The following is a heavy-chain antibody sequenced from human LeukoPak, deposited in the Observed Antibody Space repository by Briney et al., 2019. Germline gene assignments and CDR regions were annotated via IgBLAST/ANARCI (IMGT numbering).Heavy chain of an antibody. V-gene: IGHV1-18*01. CDR1: GYTFTSYG. D-gene: IGHD3-22*01. J-gene: IGHJ3*02. CDR3: ARDGHRRYHYDSSGREDAFDI. CDR2: ISAYNGRT. Sequence: ASVKVSCKASGYTFTSYGISWVRQAPGQGLEWMGWISAYNGRTKYAQKVQGRVTMTRDTSTSTAYMELRSLRSDDTAVYYCARDGHRRYHYDSSGREDAFDIWGQGTMVTVSS.